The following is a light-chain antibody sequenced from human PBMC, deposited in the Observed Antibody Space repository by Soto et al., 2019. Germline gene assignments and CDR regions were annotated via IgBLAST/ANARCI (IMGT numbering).Light chain of an antibody. V-gene: IGKV3-20*01. J-gene: IGKJ1*01. Sequence: VVMTQSPATLSLSTGEGATLSCRASQSVSSHLAWYQQKPGQAPRLLIYGASNRATGIADRFSGSGSGTDFTLTISRLEPEDFAVYYCGQFVSAPPRTFGQGTNVDI. CDR3: GQFVSAPPRT. CDR2: GAS. CDR1: QSVSSH.